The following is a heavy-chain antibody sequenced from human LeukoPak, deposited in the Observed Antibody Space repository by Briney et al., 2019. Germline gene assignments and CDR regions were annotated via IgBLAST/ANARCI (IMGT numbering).Heavy chain of an antibody. V-gene: IGHV3-9*01. CDR3: AKDTYSSSLTGFDY. J-gene: IGHJ4*02. CDR1: GFTFDDYA. Sequence: GGSLRLSCAASGFTFDDYAMHWVRQAPGKGLEWVSGISWNSNSLVYADSVKGRFTISRDNAKNSLYLQMDSLRAEDTALYYCAKDTYSSSLTGFDYWGQGTLVTVSS. CDR2: ISWNSNSL. D-gene: IGHD6-6*01.